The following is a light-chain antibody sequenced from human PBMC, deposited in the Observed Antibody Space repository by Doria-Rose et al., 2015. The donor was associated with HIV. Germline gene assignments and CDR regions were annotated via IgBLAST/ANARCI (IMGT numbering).Light chain of an antibody. CDR1: QSFSSTY. Sequence: DIVMTQSPGTLSLSPGERATLSCRASQSFSSTYLAWYQQKPGQAPSLLIYDGSTSATGIPDRFSASVSETDFTLTINRLEREDFALYYCHQYGTSWTCCQGSKVYI. CDR3: HQYGTSWT. V-gene: IGKV3-20*01. CDR2: DGS. J-gene: IGKJ1*01.